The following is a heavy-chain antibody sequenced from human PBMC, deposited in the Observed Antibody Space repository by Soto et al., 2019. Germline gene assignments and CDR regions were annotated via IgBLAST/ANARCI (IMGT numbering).Heavy chain of an antibody. J-gene: IGHJ4*02. CDR1: GFTFSTYA. CDR3: AKGRPRRTSGYFCDY. V-gene: IGHV3-23*01. Sequence: EVQLLESGGKLVQPGGSLTLSCAASGFTFSTYAMAWVRQAPGKGLEWVSGVSASGLNTDYADPVKGRFYISRDNSKNTVSLHMISLRGEDTAWYYCAKGRPRRTSGYFCDYWGQGTAVPVSS. CDR2: VSASGLNT. D-gene: IGHD7-27*01.